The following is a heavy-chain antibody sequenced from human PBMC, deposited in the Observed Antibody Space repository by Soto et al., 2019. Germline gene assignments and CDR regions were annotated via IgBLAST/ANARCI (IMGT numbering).Heavy chain of an antibody. D-gene: IGHD6-13*01. CDR2: IYWDDDK. V-gene: IGHV2-5*02. CDR1: GFSLSTSGVG. Sequence: QITLKESGPTLVKPTQTLTLTCTFSGFSLSTSGVGVGWIRQPPGKALEWLALIYWDDDKRYSPSLKSRLTXTTXTSKNQVVLTMTNMDPVDTATYHCAHSIAPRIFDYWGQGTLVTVSS. J-gene: IGHJ4*02. CDR3: AHSIAPRIFDY.